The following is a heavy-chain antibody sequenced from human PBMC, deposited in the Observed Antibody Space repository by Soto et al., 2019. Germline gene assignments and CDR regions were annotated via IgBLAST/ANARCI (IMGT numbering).Heavy chain of an antibody. CDR3: VQTTGWPGFHF. D-gene: IGHD6-19*01. CDR2: IYGGGTT. V-gene: IGHV3-53*01. CDR1: GFAVSSKY. Sequence: EVQLVESGGGLIQPGGSLRLSCAASGFAVSSKYMTWVRQAPGKGLEWVSVIYGGGTTYYSDSVMGRFTISRDTSKNTLYLQMNSLRAEDTAVYYCVQTTGWPGFHFWGQGTRVTVSS. J-gene: IGHJ4*02.